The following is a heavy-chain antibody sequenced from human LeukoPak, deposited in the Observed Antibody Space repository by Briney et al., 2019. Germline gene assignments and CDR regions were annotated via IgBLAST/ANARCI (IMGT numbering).Heavy chain of an antibody. CDR1: GYTLTSYA. CDR2: INTNTGNP. Sequence: ASVKVSCKASGYTLTSYAMNWVRQAPGQGLEWMGWINTNTGNPTYAQGFTGRFVFSLDASVSTAYLQISSLKAEDTAVYYCARGNVLLWFGEFYGMDVWGQGTTVTVSS. J-gene: IGHJ6*02. V-gene: IGHV7-4-1*02. D-gene: IGHD3-10*01. CDR3: ARGNVLLWFGEFYGMDV.